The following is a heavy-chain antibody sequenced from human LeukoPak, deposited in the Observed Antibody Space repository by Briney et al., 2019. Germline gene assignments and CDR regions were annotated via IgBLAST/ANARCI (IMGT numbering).Heavy chain of an antibody. D-gene: IGHD2-21*02. J-gene: IGHJ3*02. CDR3: ARDIGGDRFFEI. CDR1: GFTFSSYS. Sequence: PGGSLRLSCAASGFTFSSYSLNWVRQAPGKGLEWLSFISSSSTTTYFADSVKGRFTISRDNAKNSMYLQMNSLRDEDTAVYYCARDIGGDRFFEIWGQGTMVTVSS. V-gene: IGHV3-48*02. CDR2: ISSSSTTT.